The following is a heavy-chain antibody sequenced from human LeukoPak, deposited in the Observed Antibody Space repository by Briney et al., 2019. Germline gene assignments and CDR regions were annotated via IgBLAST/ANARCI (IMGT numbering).Heavy chain of an antibody. V-gene: IGHV3-7*03. CDR2: IKQAGSEK. CDR1: GFTFSIYW. D-gene: IGHD6-13*01. CDR3: ARHPYSSSPTPFDY. J-gene: IGHJ4*02. Sequence: PGGSLRLSYAASGFTFSIYWMSWVRQAPGKGLEWVANIKQAGSEKYYVDSVKGRFTISRDNAKNSLYLQMNSLRADDTAVYYCARHPYSSSPTPFDYWGQGTLVTVSS.